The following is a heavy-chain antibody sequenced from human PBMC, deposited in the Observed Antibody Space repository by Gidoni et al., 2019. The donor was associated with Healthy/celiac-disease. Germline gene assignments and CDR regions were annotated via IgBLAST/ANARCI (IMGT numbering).Heavy chain of an antibody. D-gene: IGHD2-2*01. CDR1: GFTFSNAW. CDR3: TTGGVVPAATGSY. V-gene: IGHV3-15*01. CDR2: MKSKTDGGTT. Sequence: EVQLVESVGGLVKPGGSLRLSCAASGFTFSNAWMSWVRQAQGKGLEWVGRMKSKTDGGTTDYAAPVKGRFTISRDDSKNTLYLQMNSLKTEDTAVYYCTTGGVVPAATGSYWGQGTLVTVSS. J-gene: IGHJ4*02.